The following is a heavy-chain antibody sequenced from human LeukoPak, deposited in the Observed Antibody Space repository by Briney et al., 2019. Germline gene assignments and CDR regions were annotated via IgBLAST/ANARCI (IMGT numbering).Heavy chain of an antibody. CDR2: IYYSGST. D-gene: IGHD2-2*01. Sequence: SETLSLTCTVSGGSISSYYWSWIRQPPGKGLEWIGYIYYSGSTNYNPSLKSRVTISVDTSKNQFSLKLSSVTAADTAVYYCARSELVVVPAAIAYYGMDVWGKGTTVTVSS. J-gene: IGHJ6*04. CDR1: GGSISSYY. V-gene: IGHV4-59*08. CDR3: ARSELVVVPAAIAYYGMDV.